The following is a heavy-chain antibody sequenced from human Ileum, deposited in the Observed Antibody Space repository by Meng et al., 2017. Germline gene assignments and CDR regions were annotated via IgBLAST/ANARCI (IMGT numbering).Heavy chain of an antibody. V-gene: IGHV1-46*01. D-gene: IGHD2-21*02. J-gene: IGHJ4*02. CDR1: GSTFTNYY. Sequence: QGQLVQSGAEWGQLGASLTLSCKSFGSTFTNYYVHWERQGHGQGLDWMGLINAGDSGTTYAQKFQDRVTLTRDTSTSTLYMEVRSLRSDDTAMYYCVGDSNGFGDWPFWGQGTLVTVSS. CDR3: VGDSNGFGDWPF. CDR2: INAGDSGT.